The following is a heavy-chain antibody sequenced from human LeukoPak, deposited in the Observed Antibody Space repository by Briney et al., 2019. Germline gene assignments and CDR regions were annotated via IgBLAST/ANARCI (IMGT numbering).Heavy chain of an antibody. CDR2: INDDGSDT. CDR3: VRGGPSTWS. J-gene: IGHJ5*02. Sequence: GGSLRLSCAASGFAFSTNWMHWVRQAPGKGPVWVSRINDDGSDTTYADSVKGRFTISRDDAKNMLFLQMNSLRAEDTAVYYCVRGGPSTWSWGQGTLVTVSS. D-gene: IGHD2-15*01. CDR1: GFAFSTNW. V-gene: IGHV3-74*01.